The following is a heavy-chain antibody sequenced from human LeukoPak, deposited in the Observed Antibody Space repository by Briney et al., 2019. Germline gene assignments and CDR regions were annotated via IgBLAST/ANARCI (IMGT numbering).Heavy chain of an antibody. CDR3: ARPRGGYLSPGGGYAPNWFAP. D-gene: IGHD5-12*01. CDR2: INHSGST. CDR1: AGSLSGYY. J-gene: IGHJ5*02. Sequence: SETLSLTCGVDAGSLSGYYWSWIRQPPGKGLEWIGEINHSGSTNSNPSLKSRVTISVDTSKNHFSLKLSSVTAADTAVYYCARPRGGYLSPGGGYAPNWFAPGGRGTLVTVSS. V-gene: IGHV4-34*01.